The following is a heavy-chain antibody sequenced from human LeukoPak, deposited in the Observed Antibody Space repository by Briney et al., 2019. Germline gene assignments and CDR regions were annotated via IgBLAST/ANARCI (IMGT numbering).Heavy chain of an antibody. D-gene: IGHD4-17*01. CDR2: IRYDGSNK. CDR1: GFTFSSYG. Sequence: GGSLRLSCAASGFTFSSYGMHWVRQAPGKGLEWVAFIRYDGSNKYYADSVKGRFTISRDNSKNTLYLQMSSLRAEDTAVYYCANQPRSTVTKGAFDYWGQGTLVTVSS. CDR3: ANQPRSTVTKGAFDY. V-gene: IGHV3-30*02. J-gene: IGHJ4*02.